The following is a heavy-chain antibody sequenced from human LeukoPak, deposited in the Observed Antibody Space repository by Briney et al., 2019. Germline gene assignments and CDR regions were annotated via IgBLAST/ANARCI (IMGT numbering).Heavy chain of an antibody. V-gene: IGHV1-46*01. Sequence: ASVKVSCEASKYTFTSYYMHWVRQAPGQGLEWMGIINPSGGSTSYAQKFQGRVTMTRDTSTSTVYMELSSLRSEDTAVYYCARDWLEDYYYYGMDVWGQGTTVTVSS. CDR1: KYTFTSYY. J-gene: IGHJ6*02. D-gene: IGHD5-12*01. CDR3: ARDWLEDYYYYGMDV. CDR2: INPSGGST.